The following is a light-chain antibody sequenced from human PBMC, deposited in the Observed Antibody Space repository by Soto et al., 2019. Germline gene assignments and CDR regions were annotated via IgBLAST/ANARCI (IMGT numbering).Light chain of an antibody. CDR3: QTWGPGFVL. V-gene: IGLV4-69*02. Sequence: QPVLTQSPSASASLGASVNLTCTLSSGHSNYDIAWHQQQPEKGPRYLMKLDSDGSHTRGDGIPDRFSGSSSGAERYVTISSLQSEDEADYYCQTWGPGFVLFGGGTKLTVL. CDR2: LDSDGSH. CDR1: SGHSNYD. J-gene: IGLJ2*01.